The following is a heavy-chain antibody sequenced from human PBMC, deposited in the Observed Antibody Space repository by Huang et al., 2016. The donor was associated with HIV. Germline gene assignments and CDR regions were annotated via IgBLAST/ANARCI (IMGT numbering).Heavy chain of an antibody. CDR2: ISPIFGTA. CDR3: ARDSPPNWYYDSSGYYAN. D-gene: IGHD3-22*01. J-gene: IGHJ4*02. V-gene: IGHV1-69*13. CDR1: GGTFSNYA. Sequence: QVQLVQSGAEVKKPGSSVKVSCKASGGTFSNYAISWVRQAPGQGLEWMGGISPIFGTANYAQKFQGRVTITADESTSTAYMELSSLRSEDTAVYYCARDSPPNWYYDSSGYYANWGQGTLVTVSS.